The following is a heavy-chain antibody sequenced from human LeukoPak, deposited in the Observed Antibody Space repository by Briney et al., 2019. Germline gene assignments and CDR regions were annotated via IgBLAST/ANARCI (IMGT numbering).Heavy chain of an antibody. V-gene: IGHV3-23*01. CDR2: ISGGGGST. D-gene: IGHD3-3*01. CDR1: GFIFSNYA. CDR3: AKAFKFGVIIPPTYYYYYMDV. J-gene: IGHJ6*03. Sequence: GGSLRLSCAASGFIFSNYAMSWVRQAPGKGLEWVSAISGGGGSTYYADSVKGRFTISRDNSKNTLYLQMNSLRAEDTAVYYCAKAFKFGVIIPPTYYYYYMDVWGKGTTVTVSS.